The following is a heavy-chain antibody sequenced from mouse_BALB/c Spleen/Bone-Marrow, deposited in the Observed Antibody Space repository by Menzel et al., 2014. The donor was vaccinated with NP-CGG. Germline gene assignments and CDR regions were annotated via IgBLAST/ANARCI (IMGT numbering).Heavy chain of an antibody. D-gene: IGHD1-2*01. V-gene: IGHV1-7*01. CDR2: INPSTGYT. J-gene: IGHJ4*01. CDR1: GYTFTSYW. CDR3: ASPYGYEDYSAMDY. Sequence: LEESGAELAKPGASVKMSCKASGYTFTSYWMHWVEQRPGQALEWIGYINPSTGYTEYNLKFKDKATLTADKSSSTAYIQLSSLTSEDSAVYYCASPYGYEDYSAMDYWGQGTSVTVSS.